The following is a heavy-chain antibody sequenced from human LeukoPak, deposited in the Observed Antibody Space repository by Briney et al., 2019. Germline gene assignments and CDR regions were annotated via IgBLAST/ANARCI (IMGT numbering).Heavy chain of an antibody. V-gene: IGHV3-48*03. CDR3: ARGGSYSGSYPPFDY. CDR2: ISSSGSTI. Sequence: GGSLRLSCAASGFTFSSYEMNWVRQAPGKGLEWVSYISSSGSTIYYADSVKGRFTISRDNAKNSLYLQMNSLRAEDTAVYYCARGGSYSGSYPPFDYWGQGTLVTVSS. J-gene: IGHJ4*02. CDR1: GFTFSSYE. D-gene: IGHD1-26*01.